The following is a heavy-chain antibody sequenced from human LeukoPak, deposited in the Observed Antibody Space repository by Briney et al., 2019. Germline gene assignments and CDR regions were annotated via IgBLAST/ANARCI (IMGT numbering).Heavy chain of an antibody. J-gene: IGHJ5*02. CDR2: ISGSGGST. D-gene: IGHD3-3*02. CDR3: AKGPLARGFDP. Sequence: GGSLRLSCAASGFTFSSYAMNWVRQAPGKGLEWASGISGSGGSTYYADSVKGRFTISRDNSKNTLYLQMNSLRAEDTALYYCAKGPLARGFDPWGQGTLVTVSS. V-gene: IGHV3-23*01. CDR1: GFTFSSYA.